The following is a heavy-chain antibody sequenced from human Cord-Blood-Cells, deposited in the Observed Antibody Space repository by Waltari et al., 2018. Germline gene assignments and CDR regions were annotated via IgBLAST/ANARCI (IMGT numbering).Heavy chain of an antibody. J-gene: IGHJ4*02. D-gene: IGHD6-6*01. CDR2: FDPEDGET. V-gene: IGHV1-24*01. CDR1: GYTTTALS. CDR3: ATSAARSYYFDY. Sequence: QVQLVASGDEAKKPGASVKVSCKVSGYTTTALSMTWVPQDPGKGLEWMGGFDPEDGETIYAQKFQGRVTMTEDTSTDTAYMELSSLRSGDTAVYYCATSAARSYYFDYWGQGTLVTVSS.